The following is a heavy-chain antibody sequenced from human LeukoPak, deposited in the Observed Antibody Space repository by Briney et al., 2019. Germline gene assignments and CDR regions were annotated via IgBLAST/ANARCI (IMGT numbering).Heavy chain of an antibody. V-gene: IGHV3-33*03. D-gene: IGHD3-10*01. Sequence: PGGSLRLSCTASGFSFSSYGMYWVRQAPGKGLEWVALIYNDGGLPNYLDSVRGRFTISRDNAKKSLYLQMNSLRAEDTAVYYCATSYGSGSYYDHYYYGMDVWGQGTTVTVSS. CDR2: IYNDGGLP. J-gene: IGHJ6*02. CDR3: ATSYGSGSYYDHYYYGMDV. CDR1: GFSFSSYG.